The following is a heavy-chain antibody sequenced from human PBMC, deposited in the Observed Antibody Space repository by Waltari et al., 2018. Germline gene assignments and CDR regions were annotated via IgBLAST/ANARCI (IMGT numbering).Heavy chain of an antibody. CDR3: ARDRGRGIYLDS. J-gene: IGHJ4*02. CDR1: GDSMSSTDW. V-gene: IGHV4-4*02. D-gene: IGHD2-15*01. CDR2: VRGDGRA. Sequence: QLKLEESGPRLVKPSGTLSLTCTISGDSMSSTDWYSWVRQSPAKGLEWIGQVRGDGRANYHPSLASRVTVSVDRTSDRFSLRMTSATTADTAMYFCARDRGRGIYLDSWGQGILVTVSP.